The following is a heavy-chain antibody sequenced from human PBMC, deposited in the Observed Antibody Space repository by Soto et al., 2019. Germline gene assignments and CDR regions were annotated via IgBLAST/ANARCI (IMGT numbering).Heavy chain of an antibody. Sequence: PSETLSLTCAVSGGSISSSNWWSWVRQPPGKGLEWIGEIYHSGSTNYNPSLKSRVTISVDKSKNQFSLKLSSVTAADTAVYYCARIGQLLFYYYYGMDVWGQGTTVTVSS. J-gene: IGHJ6*02. V-gene: IGHV4-4*02. CDR3: ARIGQLLFYYYYGMDV. CDR1: GGSISSSNW. D-gene: IGHD2-2*01. CDR2: IYHSGST.